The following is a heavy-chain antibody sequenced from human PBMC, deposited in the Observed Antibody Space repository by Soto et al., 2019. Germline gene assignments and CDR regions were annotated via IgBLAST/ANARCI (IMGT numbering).Heavy chain of an antibody. V-gene: IGHV3-49*03. CDR1: GFTFGDFA. CDR3: TLSLGLVACGRDWFDP. D-gene: IGHD3-16*01. Sequence: EVQLVESGGGLVQPGRSLRLSCTPSGFTFGDFAMSWFRKAPGKGLEWIAFITSGLYGATTTYAASVKDRFTISRDDSKSIAYLQMNSLKTEDTAMYYCTLSLGLVACGRDWFDPWGQGTLVTVSA. CDR2: ITSGLYGATT. J-gene: IGHJ5*02.